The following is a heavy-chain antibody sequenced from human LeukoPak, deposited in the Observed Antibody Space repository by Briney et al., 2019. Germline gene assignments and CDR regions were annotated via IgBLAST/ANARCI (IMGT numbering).Heavy chain of an antibody. CDR1: VYTFTAYS. V-gene: IGHV1-2*02. Sequence: ASLKASSEPSVYTFTAYSMHSVRQAPGQRVGWLGWINPNSGGTTYTQKFQGRVTMTRDTSISTAYMELSRLRSDDTAAYYCARGPRGWYCSSTSCYGDYYFDYRGKGALVTVAS. CDR3: ARGPRGWYCSSTSCYGDYYFDY. J-gene: IGHJ4*02. D-gene: IGHD2-2*01. CDR2: INPNSGGT.